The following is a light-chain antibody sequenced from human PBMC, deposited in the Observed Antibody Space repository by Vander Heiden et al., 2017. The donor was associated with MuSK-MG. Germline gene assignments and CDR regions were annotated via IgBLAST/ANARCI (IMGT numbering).Light chain of an antibody. J-gene: IGKJ2*02. CDR2: KAS. CDR1: QSISSW. Sequence: DIQMTQSPSTLSASVGDRVTITCRASQSISSWLAWYQQKPGKAPKLLIYKASSLESGVPSRFSGSGSGTEFTLTISSLQPDDFATYYCQQYNSYCTFGQGTKLXIK. V-gene: IGKV1-5*03. CDR3: QQYNSYCT.